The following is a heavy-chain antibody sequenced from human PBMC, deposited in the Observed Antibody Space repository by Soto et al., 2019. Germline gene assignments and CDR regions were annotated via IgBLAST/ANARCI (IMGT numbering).Heavy chain of an antibody. Sequence: SETLSLTCTVSGGSISRYYLSWNRQPPGKGPEWIVYVYYSGSTSYNPSLTSRVTVSVYASKNQFPLTVSSLTAPDTSVYYCARGGPMTTFDTGFGGWNYYYYYGMDVWGQGTTVTVSS. J-gene: IGHJ6*02. CDR1: GGSISRYY. V-gene: IGHV4-59*12. CDR2: VYYSGST. CDR3: ARGGPMTTFDTGFGGWNYYYYYGMDV. D-gene: IGHD3-16*01.